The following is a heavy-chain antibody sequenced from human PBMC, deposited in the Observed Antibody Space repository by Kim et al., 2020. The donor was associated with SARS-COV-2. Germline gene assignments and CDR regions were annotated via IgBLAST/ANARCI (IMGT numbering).Heavy chain of an antibody. CDR3: ARDSLDGYPFN. CDR2: K. Sequence: KYYADSVKGRFTISRDNSKNTLYLQMNSLRAEDTAVYYCARDSLDGYPFNWGQGTLVTVSS. J-gene: IGHJ4*02. D-gene: IGHD2-21*01. V-gene: IGHV3-33*01.